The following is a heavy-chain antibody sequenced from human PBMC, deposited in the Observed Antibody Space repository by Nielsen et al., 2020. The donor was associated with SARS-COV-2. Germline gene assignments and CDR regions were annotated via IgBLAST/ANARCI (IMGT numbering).Heavy chain of an antibody. CDR2: IWYDGSNK. J-gene: IGHJ6*02. V-gene: IGHV3-33*01. Sequence: GESLKIPRAASGFTFSSYGMHWVRQAPGNGLEWVAVIWYDGSNKYYADSVKGRFTISRDNSKNTLYLQMTSLRAEDTAVYYCARVLSYYYGMDVWGQGTTVTVSS. CDR3: ARVLSYYYGMDV. CDR1: GFTFSSYG.